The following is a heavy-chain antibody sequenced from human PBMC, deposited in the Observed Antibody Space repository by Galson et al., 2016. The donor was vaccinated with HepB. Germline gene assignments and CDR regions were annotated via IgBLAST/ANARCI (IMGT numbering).Heavy chain of an antibody. J-gene: IGHJ3*01. CDR1: GYTFTNYG. Sequence: SVKVSCKASGYTFTNYGITWVRQAPGHGLEWMGSISPDNSNPNYAEKLQGRLIMTTDASTSTAYMELRSLRPDDTAVYYCASYDFLTAYYVGVFDFWGRGTMVTVSS. CDR2: ISPDNSNP. V-gene: IGHV1-18*01. D-gene: IGHD3-9*01. CDR3: ASYDFLTAYYVGVFDF.